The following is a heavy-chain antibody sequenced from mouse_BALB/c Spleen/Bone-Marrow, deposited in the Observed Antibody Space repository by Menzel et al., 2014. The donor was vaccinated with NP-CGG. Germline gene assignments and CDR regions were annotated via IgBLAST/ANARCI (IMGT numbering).Heavy chain of an antibody. CDR1: GYTFTDYA. D-gene: IGHD3-1*01. J-gene: IGHJ4*01. CDR2: IGPYYGDA. Sequence: QVQLQQPGAELVRPGDSVKISCKGSGYTFTDYAIHWVKQSHAKSLEWFGVIGPYYGDATFNQKFKGKATMKVEKSSSTAYMEIVRLPSEDSATYYCAIGGSGSVAGSLDYWGQGTAVTVSS. CDR3: AIGGSGSVAGSLDY. V-gene: IGHV1S137*01.